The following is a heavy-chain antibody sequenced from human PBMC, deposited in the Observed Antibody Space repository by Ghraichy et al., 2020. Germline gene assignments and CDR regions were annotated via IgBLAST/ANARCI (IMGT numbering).Heavy chain of an antibody. Sequence: GGSLRLSCAASGFTFSSYWMSWVRQSPGKGLEWVANIKQDGSEKYYVDSVKGRFTISRDNAKNSLYLQMNSLRAEDTAVYYCARDDYAVPAGECWCQGSLVTVSS. CDR2: IKQDGSEK. D-gene: IGHD3-10*01. CDR3: ARDDYAVPAGEC. J-gene: IGHJ4*02. CDR1: GFTFSSYW. V-gene: IGHV3-7*01.